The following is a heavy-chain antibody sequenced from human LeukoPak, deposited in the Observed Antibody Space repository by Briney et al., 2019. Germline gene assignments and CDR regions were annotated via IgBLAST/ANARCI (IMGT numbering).Heavy chain of an antibody. CDR2: IKQDGSEK. Sequence: LPGGSLRLSCAASGFTFSSYWMSWVRQAPGKGLEWVANIKQDGSEKYYVDSVKGRFTISRDNAKNSLYLQMNSLRAEDTAVYYCARDNLIGYCSGGSCYFLPRPANHYGMDVWGQGTTVTVSS. D-gene: IGHD2-15*01. J-gene: IGHJ6*02. V-gene: IGHV3-7*01. CDR3: ARDNLIGYCSGGSCYFLPRPANHYGMDV. CDR1: GFTFSSYW.